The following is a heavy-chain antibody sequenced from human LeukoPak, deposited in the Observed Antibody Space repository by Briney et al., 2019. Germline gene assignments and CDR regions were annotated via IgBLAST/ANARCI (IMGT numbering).Heavy chain of an antibody. Sequence: GGSLRLSCAASGFTFSSYSMGWVRQAPGKGLEWVSAISDSGTVTYYADSVKGRFTISRDNSKHTLYLQMNSLRAEDTAVYYCANYEGFWGQGALVTVSS. CDR2: ISDSGTVT. CDR3: ANYEGF. D-gene: IGHD3-22*01. V-gene: IGHV3-23*01. CDR1: GFTFSSYS. J-gene: IGHJ4*02.